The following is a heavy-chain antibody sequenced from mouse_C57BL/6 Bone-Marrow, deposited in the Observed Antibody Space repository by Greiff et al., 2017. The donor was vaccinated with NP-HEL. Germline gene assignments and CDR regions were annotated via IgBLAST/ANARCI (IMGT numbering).Heavy chain of an antibody. D-gene: IGHD1-1*01. Sequence: VQLQQPGAELVRPGTSVKLSCKASGYTFTSYWMHWVKQRPGQGLEWIGVIDPSDSYTNYNQKFKGKATLTVDTSSSTAYMQLSSLTSEDSAVYYCARRGITTVVGYYFDYWGQGTTLTVSS. CDR2: IDPSDSYT. CDR1: GYTFTSYW. CDR3: ARRGITTVVGYYFDY. V-gene: IGHV1-59*01. J-gene: IGHJ2*01.